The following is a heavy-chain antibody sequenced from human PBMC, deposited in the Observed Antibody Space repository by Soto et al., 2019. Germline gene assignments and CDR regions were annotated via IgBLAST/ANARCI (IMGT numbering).Heavy chain of an antibody. J-gene: IGHJ6*02. CDR3: ARDWCTNGVCYNGMDV. CDR1: GYTFTSYG. V-gene: IGHV1-18*04. CDR2: ISAYNGNT. Sequence: QVQLVQSGAEVKKPGASVKVSCKASGYTFTSYGISWVRQAPGQGLEWMGWISAYNGNTHYAQKLQGRVTMTTDTSTSTAYMELRSLRSDDTAVYYCARDWCTNGVCYNGMDVWGQGTTVTVSS. D-gene: IGHD2-8*01.